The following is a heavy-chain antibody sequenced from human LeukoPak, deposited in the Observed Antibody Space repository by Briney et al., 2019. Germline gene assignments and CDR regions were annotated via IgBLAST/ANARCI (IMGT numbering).Heavy chain of an antibody. CDR2: IYTIGTT. Sequence: SETLSLTCTVSADSINSYYWGWVRQPAGKGLEWIGRIYTIGTTHYSPSLKSRLTMSIDTSKNQFYLRLRSVTAADTAVYYCGRQGYTASYYFVGYWSQGTLVTVSS. V-gene: IGHV4-4*07. D-gene: IGHD1-26*01. CDR3: GRQGYTASYYFVGY. J-gene: IGHJ4*02. CDR1: ADSINSYY.